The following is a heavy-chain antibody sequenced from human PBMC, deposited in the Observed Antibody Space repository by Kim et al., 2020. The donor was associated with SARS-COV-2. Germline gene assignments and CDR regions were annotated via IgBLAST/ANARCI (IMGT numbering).Heavy chain of an antibody. V-gene: IGHV4-31*03. Sequence: SETLSLTCTVSGGSISSGGYYWSWIRQHPGKGLEWIGYIYYSGSTYYNPSLKSRVTISVDTSKNQFSLKLSSVTAADTAVYYCARAPRGIDAFDIWGQGTMVTVSS. D-gene: IGHD3-10*01. CDR1: GGSISSGGYY. J-gene: IGHJ3*02. CDR2: IYYSGST. CDR3: ARAPRGIDAFDI.